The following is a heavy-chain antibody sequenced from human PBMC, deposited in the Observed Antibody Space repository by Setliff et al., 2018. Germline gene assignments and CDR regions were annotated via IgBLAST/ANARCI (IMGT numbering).Heavy chain of an antibody. CDR3: SRLVRYCSKTTCRTASGAEV. D-gene: IGHD2-15*01. J-gene: IGHJ4*02. Sequence: PSVKVSCKASGYTFSHSGITWVRQAPGQGLEWMGWISVYSGNTNYAQKLQGRVTMTTDATTSTAYMELRGLTSDDTAVYYCSRLVRYCSKTTCRTASGAEVWGQGTLVTVSS. CDR1: GYTFSHSG. CDR2: ISVYSGNT. V-gene: IGHV1-18*01.